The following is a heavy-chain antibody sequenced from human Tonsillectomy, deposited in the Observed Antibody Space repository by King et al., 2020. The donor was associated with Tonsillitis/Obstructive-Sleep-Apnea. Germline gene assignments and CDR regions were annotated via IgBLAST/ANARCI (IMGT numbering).Heavy chain of an antibody. Sequence: VQLVESGGGLIQPGGSLRLSCAATGFTVSSNYMSWVRQAPGKGLEWVSVIYRGGITYYADSVKGRLTISRDNSKNTLYLQMNSLRAEDTAVYYCARYYDFWSGYYYLDYWGQGTLVTVSS. J-gene: IGHJ4*02. CDR1: GFTVSSNY. V-gene: IGHV3-53*01. CDR2: IYRGGIT. CDR3: ARYYDFWSGYYYLDY. D-gene: IGHD3-3*01.